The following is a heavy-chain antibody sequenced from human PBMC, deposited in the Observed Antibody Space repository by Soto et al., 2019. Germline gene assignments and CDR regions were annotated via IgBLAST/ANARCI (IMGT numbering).Heavy chain of an antibody. V-gene: IGHV4-30-2*01. CDR2: SSHTGRT. CDR1: GGSISSGNSYA. Sequence: QLQLQESGSGLVKPSQTLSLTCAVSGGSISSGNSYAWSWIRQPPGKGLEWIGSSSHTGRTSYNPSLKGRVTMSVDKSKHQFSLKLSSVTAADMAVYYCARAVAPYLGTWFDPWGQGSLVIVSS. D-gene: IGHD3-16*01. J-gene: IGHJ5*02. CDR3: ARAVAPYLGTWFDP.